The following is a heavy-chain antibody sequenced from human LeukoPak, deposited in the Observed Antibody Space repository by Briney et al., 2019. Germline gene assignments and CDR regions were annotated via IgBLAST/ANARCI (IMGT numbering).Heavy chain of an antibody. CDR2: IQYSGST. D-gene: IGHD5-18*01. CDR1: GGSISSDY. CDR3: ARADGYSYGRFDY. Sequence: SETLSLTCTVSGGSISSDYWTWIRQPPGKRLEWIGHIQYSGSTNYHPSLRSRVTISVDTSMNQFSLRLSSVTAADTAVYYCARADGYSYGRFDYWGPGTLVTVSS. J-gene: IGHJ4*02. V-gene: IGHV4-59*01.